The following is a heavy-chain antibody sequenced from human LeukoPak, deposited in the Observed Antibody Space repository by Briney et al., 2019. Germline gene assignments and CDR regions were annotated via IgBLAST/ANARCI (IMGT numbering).Heavy chain of an antibody. CDR3: ARGGFYCGGDCYVDY. CDR2: INHSGST. Sequence: PSETLSLTCAVYGGSFSPYYWSWIRQPPGKGLEWIGEINHSGSTNYNPSLKSRVTISVDTSKNQFSLRLSPVTAADTAVCYCARGGFYCGGDCYVDYWGQGTLVTVSS. CDR1: GGSFSPYY. D-gene: IGHD2-21*02. J-gene: IGHJ4*02. V-gene: IGHV4-34*01.